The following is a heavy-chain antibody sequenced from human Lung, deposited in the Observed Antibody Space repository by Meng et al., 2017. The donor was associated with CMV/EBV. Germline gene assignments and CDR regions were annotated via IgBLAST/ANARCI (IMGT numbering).Heavy chain of an antibody. Sequence: TFTGYYLHWVRQAPGPGLEWMGWINPNSGATNFAQKFQGRVIMTRDTSISTAYMELRRLTSDDTAVYYCARATENFVVEPPAILFDYWGQGTLVTVSS. CDR3: ARATENFVVEPPAILFDY. D-gene: IGHD2-2*02. CDR2: INPNSGAT. CDR1: TFTGYY. J-gene: IGHJ4*02. V-gene: IGHV1-2*02.